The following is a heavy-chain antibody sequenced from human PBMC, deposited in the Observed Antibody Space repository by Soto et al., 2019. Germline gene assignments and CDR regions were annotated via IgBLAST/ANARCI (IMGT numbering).Heavy chain of an antibody. CDR2: TYFRGSA. CDR1: GVSITSHY. V-gene: IGHV4-59*11. J-gene: IGHJ5*02. CDR3: ARDLRSRGWFDP. Sequence: NPSETLSLTCDVSGVSITSHYWNWIRQSPGMGLEWIGSTYFRGSASYNPSLKSRVTISLDTSKDQLSLTLSAVTAADSAVYYCARDLRSRGWFDPRGPGILVTVSS.